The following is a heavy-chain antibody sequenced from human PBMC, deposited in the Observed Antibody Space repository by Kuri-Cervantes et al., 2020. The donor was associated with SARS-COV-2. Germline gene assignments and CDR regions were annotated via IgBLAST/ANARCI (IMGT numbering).Heavy chain of an antibody. Sequence: GESLKISCAASGFTFSSYWMHWVRQAPGKGLVWVSRINSYGSSTSYADSVKGRSTISRDNAKNTLYLQMDSLRADDTAVYYCARGGSCNSGTCFDYWGQGTLVTVSS. CDR1: GFTFSSYW. CDR3: ARGGSCNSGTCFDY. D-gene: IGHD2-15*01. V-gene: IGHV3-74*01. J-gene: IGHJ4*02. CDR2: INSYGSST.